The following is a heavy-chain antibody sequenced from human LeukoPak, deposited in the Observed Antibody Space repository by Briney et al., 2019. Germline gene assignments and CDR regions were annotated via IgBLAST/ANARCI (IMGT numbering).Heavy chain of an antibody. Sequence: GESLKISCKGSGYSFTSYWIGWVRQMPGKGLEWMEIIYPGDSDTRYSPSFQGQVTISADKSISTAYLQWSSLKASDTAMYYCARQRHCSSTSCKDDAFDIWGQGTMVTVSS. D-gene: IGHD2-2*01. J-gene: IGHJ3*02. V-gene: IGHV5-51*01. CDR2: IYPGDSDT. CDR3: ARQRHCSSTSCKDDAFDI. CDR1: GYSFTSYW.